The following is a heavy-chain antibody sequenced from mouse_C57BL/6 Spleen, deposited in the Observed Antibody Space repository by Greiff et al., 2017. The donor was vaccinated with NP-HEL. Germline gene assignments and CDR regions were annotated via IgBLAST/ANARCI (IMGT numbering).Heavy chain of an antibody. CDR3: ARTRYDYALFFDY. V-gene: IGHV1-82*01. Sequence: VQLVESGPELVKPGASVKISCKASGYAFSSSWMNWVKQRPGKGLEWIGRIYPGDGDTNYNGKFKGKATLTADKSSSTAYMQLSSLTSEDSAVYFCARTRYDYALFFDYWGQGTTLTVSS. D-gene: IGHD2-4*01. CDR2: IYPGDGDT. CDR1: GYAFSSSW. J-gene: IGHJ2*01.